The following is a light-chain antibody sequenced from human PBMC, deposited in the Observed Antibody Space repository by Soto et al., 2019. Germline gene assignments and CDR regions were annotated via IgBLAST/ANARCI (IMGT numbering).Light chain of an antibody. CDR3: MQGSYWPWT. CDR2: KVS. Sequence: DAVLTQSPLSLPVTLGQPASISCRSSQSLVYSDGNMYLNWFHQRPGQSPRRLIYKVSNRESGVPERFIGSGSGTDFTLEISRVEAEDVGVYYCMQGSYWPWTLGQGIKVEIK. CDR1: QSLVYSDGNMY. J-gene: IGKJ1*01. V-gene: IGKV2-30*01.